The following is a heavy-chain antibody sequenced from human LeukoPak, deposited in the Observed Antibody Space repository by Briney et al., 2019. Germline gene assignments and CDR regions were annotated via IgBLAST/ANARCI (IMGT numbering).Heavy chain of an antibody. V-gene: IGHV3-72*01. Sequence: GGSLRLSCAASGFTFSPHYMDWVRQSPGQGLEWVGLIRNKADGYTTIYAASVKGRFTISRDDSKNSVYLQMDSLKTEDTAVYYCGDLGSTGTDHWGQGTLVTVSS. CDR1: GFTFSPHY. CDR3: GDLGSTGTDH. J-gene: IGHJ4*02. CDR2: IRNKADGYTT. D-gene: IGHD4-17*01.